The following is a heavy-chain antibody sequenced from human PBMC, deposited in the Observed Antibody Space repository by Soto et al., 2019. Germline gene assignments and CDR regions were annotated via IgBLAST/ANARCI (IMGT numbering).Heavy chain of an antibody. D-gene: IGHD2-21*01. V-gene: IGHV3-74*01. J-gene: IGHJ6*02. Sequence: EVQLVESGGGLVQPGGSLRLSCAASGFTFSDFWLHWVRQTPGKGLVWVSRIKYDGTTANYADSVQGRFTISRNNANNMVYLQMDSLRADDTAVYSSARGAKGAYYVDVWGQGTTVTVSS. CDR1: GFTFSDFW. CDR3: ARGAKGAYYVDV. CDR2: IKYDGTTA.